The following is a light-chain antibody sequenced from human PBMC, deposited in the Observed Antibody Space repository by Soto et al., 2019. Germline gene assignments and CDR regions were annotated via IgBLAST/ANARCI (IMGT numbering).Light chain of an antibody. Sequence: DIEMTQSPSTLSASVGDRVTITCRAGQNINSWLAWHQQKPGKAPKLLIFKASSLNSGVPSRFSGSGSGTEFTLTISSLQPDDFATYVCQQYNTASMSFGQGTRLEVK. CDR1: QNINSW. CDR2: KAS. J-gene: IGKJ5*01. CDR3: QQYNTASMS. V-gene: IGKV1-5*03.